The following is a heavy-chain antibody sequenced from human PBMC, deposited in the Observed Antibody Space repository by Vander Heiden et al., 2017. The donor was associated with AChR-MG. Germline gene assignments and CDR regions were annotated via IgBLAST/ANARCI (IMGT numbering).Heavy chain of an antibody. CDR1: GGSISSSSYY. D-gene: IGHD2-15*01. V-gene: IGHV4-39*01. CDR3: ARGFPYCSGGSCYPDSFDY. Sequence: QLQLQESGPGLVKPSETLPLTCTVSGGSISSSSYYWGWIRQPPGKELEWIGSIYYSGSTYYNPSLKSRVTISVDTSKNQFSLKLSSVTAADTAVYYCARGFPYCSGGSCYPDSFDYWGQGTLVTVSS. CDR2: IYYSGST. J-gene: IGHJ4*02.